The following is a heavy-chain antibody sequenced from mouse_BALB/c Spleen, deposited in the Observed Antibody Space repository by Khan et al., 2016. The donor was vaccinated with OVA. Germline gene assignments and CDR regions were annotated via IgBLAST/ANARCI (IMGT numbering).Heavy chain of an antibody. Sequence: QIQLVQSGPELKKPGETVKISCKASGYTFTNYGMNWVKQAPGKGLKWMGWINTYTGEPTYADDFKGRFAFSLETSASTAYLQINNLKNEDTATYCCARLVITGFAYWGQGTLVTVSA. J-gene: IGHJ3*01. CDR2: INTYTGEP. CDR3: ARLVITGFAY. V-gene: IGHV9-3-1*01. D-gene: IGHD2-4*01. CDR1: GYTFTNYG.